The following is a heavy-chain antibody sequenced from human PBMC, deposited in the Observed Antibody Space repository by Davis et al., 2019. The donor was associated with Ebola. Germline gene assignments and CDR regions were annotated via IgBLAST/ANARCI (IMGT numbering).Heavy chain of an antibody. Sequence: GGSLRLSCAASGFTFGDHWMTWVRQAPGKGLEWVANIKDDGSETDYVDSVKGRFTISRDNAKNTLYLQMDSLTDDDTALYYCTRGVDTTLASWSDALDVWGQGTMVTVSS. CDR1: GFTFGDHW. CDR2: IKDDGSET. J-gene: IGHJ3*01. CDR3: TRGVDTTLASWSDALDV. V-gene: IGHV3-7*01. D-gene: IGHD1-26*01.